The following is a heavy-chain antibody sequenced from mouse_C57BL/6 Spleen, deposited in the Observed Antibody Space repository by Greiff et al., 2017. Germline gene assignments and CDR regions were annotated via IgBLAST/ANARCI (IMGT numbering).Heavy chain of an antibody. V-gene: IGHV1-4*01. D-gene: IGHD1-1*01. CDR1: GYTFTSYT. J-gene: IGHJ1*03. Sequence: QVQLQQSGAELARPGASVKMSCKASGYTFTSYTMHWVKQRPGQGLEWIGYINPSSGYTKYNQKFKDKATLTADKSSSTAYMQLSSLTSEDSAVYYCARKTTVGECFDVWGTGTTVTVSS. CDR3: ARKTTVGECFDV. CDR2: INPSSGYT.